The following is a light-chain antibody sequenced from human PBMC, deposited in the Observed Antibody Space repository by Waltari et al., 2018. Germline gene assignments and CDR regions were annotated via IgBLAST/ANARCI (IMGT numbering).Light chain of an antibody. CDR2: WAS. CDR3: QQYYSTPFT. CDR1: QSVLYSSNNKNY. J-gene: IGKJ3*01. Sequence: DIVMTQSPDSLAVSLGERATINCKSSQSVLYSSNNKNYLAWYQQKPGQPPKLLISWASTRESGVPDRFSCSGSGTDFTLTISSLQAEDVAVYYCQQYYSTPFTFGPGTKVDIK. V-gene: IGKV4-1*01.